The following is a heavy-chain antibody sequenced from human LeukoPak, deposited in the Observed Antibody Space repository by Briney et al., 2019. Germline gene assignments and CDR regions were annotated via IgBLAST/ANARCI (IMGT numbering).Heavy chain of an antibody. J-gene: IGHJ4*02. CDR1: GFTFSNYS. CDR2: ISGTGGTT. D-gene: IGHD4-17*01. V-gene: IGHV3-23*01. CDR3: AKGRGTTVTAAANY. Sequence: GGSLRLSCAASGFTFSNYSMSWVRQAPGKGLEWVSTISGTGGTTYYADSVKGRFTISRDNSKNNLFLQFNSLRADDTAVYYCAKGRGTTVTAAANYWGQGTLVTVSS.